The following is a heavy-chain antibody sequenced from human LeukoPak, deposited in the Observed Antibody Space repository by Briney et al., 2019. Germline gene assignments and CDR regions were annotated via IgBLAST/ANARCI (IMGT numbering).Heavy chain of an antibody. V-gene: IGHV1-18*01. Sequence: ASVKVSCKASGYTFTSYGTSWVGQAPGQGLEGMGWISAYNGNTNYAQKLQGRVTMTTDTSTSTAYMELRSLRSDDTAVYYCAREIRYCSSTSCLDYWGQGTLVTVSS. CDR1: GYTFTSYG. J-gene: IGHJ4*02. CDR2: ISAYNGNT. D-gene: IGHD2-2*01. CDR3: AREIRYCSSTSCLDY.